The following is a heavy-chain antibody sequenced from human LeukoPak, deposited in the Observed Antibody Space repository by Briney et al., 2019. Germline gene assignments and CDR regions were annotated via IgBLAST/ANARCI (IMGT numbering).Heavy chain of an antibody. J-gene: IGHJ6*02. CDR3: TRDSSITIFGVVKRSLGMDV. D-gene: IGHD3-3*01. CDR1: GFTFGDYA. V-gene: IGHV3-49*03. Sequence: GGSLRLSCTASGFTFGDYAMSWFRQAPGKGLEWVGFIRSKAYGGTTEYAASVKGRFIISRDDSKSIAYLQMNSLKTEDTAVYYCTRDSSITIFGVVKRSLGMDVWGQGTTVTVSS. CDR2: IRSKAYGGTT.